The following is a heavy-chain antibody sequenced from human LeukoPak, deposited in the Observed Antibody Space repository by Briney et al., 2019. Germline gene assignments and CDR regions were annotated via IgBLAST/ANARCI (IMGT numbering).Heavy chain of an antibody. CDR2: ISTLSGTI. Sequence: GGSLRLSCTASGFTFSSYSMHWVRQAPAKGLEWISYISTLSGTIFYADSVKGRFTISRDNAKNSLYLQMNSLRAEDTAVYYCASPAAGTNFDCWGQGTLVTVSS. CDR1: GFTFSSYS. V-gene: IGHV3-48*04. J-gene: IGHJ4*02. D-gene: IGHD6-13*01. CDR3: ASPAAGTNFDC.